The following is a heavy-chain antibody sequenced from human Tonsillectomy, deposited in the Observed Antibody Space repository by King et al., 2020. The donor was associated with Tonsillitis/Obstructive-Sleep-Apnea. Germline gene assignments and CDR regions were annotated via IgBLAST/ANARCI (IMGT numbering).Heavy chain of an antibody. Sequence: VQLVESGGGLVKPGGSLRLSCAASGFTFSDYTMNWVRQAPGRGLEWISSISSCSSSIYYAESVKGRFTISRDNAKNSLYLQINSLRAEDTAIYYCATTIVGATDNYFDPWGQGTLVTVSS. V-gene: IGHV3-21*01. CDR3: ATTIVGATDNYFDP. J-gene: IGHJ5*02. CDR1: GFTFSDYT. CDR2: ISSCSSSI. D-gene: IGHD1-26*01.